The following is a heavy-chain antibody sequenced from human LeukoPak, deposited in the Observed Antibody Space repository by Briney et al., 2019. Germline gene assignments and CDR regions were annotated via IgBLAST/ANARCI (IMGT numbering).Heavy chain of an antibody. J-gene: IGHJ4*02. CDR3: ARDGSYGSGTYYQDY. CDR1: GDSISSNNYY. Sequence: SETLSLTCTVSGDSISSNNYYWGWIRQPPGEGLNWIGSVYSAGSTYYNPSLKSRITISLDTSKNQFSLKVSSVTAADTAVYYCARDGSYGSGTYYQDYWGQGTLVTVSS. D-gene: IGHD3-10*01. CDR2: VYSAGST. V-gene: IGHV4-39*07.